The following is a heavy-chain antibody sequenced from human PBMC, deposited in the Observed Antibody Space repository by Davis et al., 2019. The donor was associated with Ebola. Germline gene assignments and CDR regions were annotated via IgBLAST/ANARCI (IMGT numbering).Heavy chain of an antibody. V-gene: IGHV4-59*01. CDR3: ARGRDYYDSSSNFDY. Sequence: SETLSLTCTVSGGSISSYYWSCIRQPPGKGLEWIGYISNSGSTNYNPSLKSRVTMSLDTSKNQFSLKLNSVTAADTAVYYCARGRDYYDSSSNFDYWGQGTLVTVSS. CDR2: ISNSGST. CDR1: GGSISSYY. D-gene: IGHD3-22*01. J-gene: IGHJ4*02.